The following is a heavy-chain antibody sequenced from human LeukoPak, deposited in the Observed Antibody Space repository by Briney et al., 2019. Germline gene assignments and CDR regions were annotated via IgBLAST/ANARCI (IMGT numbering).Heavy chain of an antibody. J-gene: IGHJ3*02. CDR2: IGSSGTTT. CDR1: GFIVGAYE. CDR3: AREGEKSGFDI. D-gene: IGHD1-26*01. Sequence: GGSLRLSCAASGFIVGAYEMNWVRQAPGKGLEWLSYIGSSGTTTYYAGSVKGRFTTSRDNAKNSFYLQMNSLTAEDTATYYCAREGEKSGFDIWGQGTMVTVSS. V-gene: IGHV3-48*03.